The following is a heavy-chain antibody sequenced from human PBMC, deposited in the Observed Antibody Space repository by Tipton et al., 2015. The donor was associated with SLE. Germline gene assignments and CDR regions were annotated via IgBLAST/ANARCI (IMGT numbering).Heavy chain of an antibody. V-gene: IGHV1-69*06. CDR2: IIPSFGTA. CDR3: ARLSGWQVQH. D-gene: IGHD6-19*01. Sequence: QLVQSGAEVKKPGSSVKVSCKASGGTFSSFAISWVRQAPGQGLEWMGGIIPSFGTANYAQKFQGRVTLTADKSTSTAYMELSSLRSEDMAVFYCARLSGWQVQHCGQGTLVSVTS. J-gene: IGHJ1*01. CDR1: GGTFSSFA.